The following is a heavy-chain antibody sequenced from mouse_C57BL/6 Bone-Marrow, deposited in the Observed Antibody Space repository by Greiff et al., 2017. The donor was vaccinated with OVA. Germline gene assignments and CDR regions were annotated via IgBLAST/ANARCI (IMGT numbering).Heavy chain of an antibody. CDR3: TSYDGFPYAMDY. CDR1: GYTFTSYW. CDR2: IYPGNSDT. Sequence: VQLQQSGTVLARPGASVKMSCKTSGYTFTSYWMHWVKQRPGQGLEWIGAIYPGNSDTSYNQKFKGKAKLTAVTSASTAYMELSSLTNEDSAVYYCTSYDGFPYAMDYWGQGTSVTVSS. D-gene: IGHD2-3*01. J-gene: IGHJ4*01. V-gene: IGHV1-5*01.